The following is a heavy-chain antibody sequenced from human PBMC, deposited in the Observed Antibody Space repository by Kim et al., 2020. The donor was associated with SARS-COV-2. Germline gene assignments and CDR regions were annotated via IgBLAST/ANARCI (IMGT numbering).Heavy chain of an antibody. CDR3: TTRPRQSINWPGNY. D-gene: IGHD1-20*01. CDR2: IKSKSDGGTT. V-gene: IGHV3-15*01. Sequence: GGSLRLSCAASEFTFINAWMSWVRQAPGKGLEWIGRIKSKSDGGTTDYAAPVKGRFTISRDDSKHTLYLQMNSLTTEDTAMYYCTTRPRQSINWPGNYWGQGTLVTVSS. J-gene: IGHJ4*02. CDR1: EFTFINAW.